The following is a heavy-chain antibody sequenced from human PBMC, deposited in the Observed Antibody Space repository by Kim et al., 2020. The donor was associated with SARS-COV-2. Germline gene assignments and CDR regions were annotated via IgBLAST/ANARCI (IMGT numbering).Heavy chain of an antibody. Sequence: GGSLRLSCAASGFTFSSYGMHWVRQAPGKGLEWVAVISYDGSNKYYADSVKGRFTISRDNSKNTLYLQMNSLRAEDTAVYYCARARAGYCSGGSCRQNWFDPWGQGTLVTVSS. CDR1: GFTFSSYG. J-gene: IGHJ5*02. CDR2: ISYDGSNK. CDR3: ARARAGYCSGGSCRQNWFDP. V-gene: IGHV3-33*05. D-gene: IGHD2-15*01.